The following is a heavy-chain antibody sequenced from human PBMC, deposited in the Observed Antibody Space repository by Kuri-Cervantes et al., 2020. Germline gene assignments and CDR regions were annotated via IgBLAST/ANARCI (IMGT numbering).Heavy chain of an antibody. CDR1: GYTFTYRY. CDR3: ARDAFLFGVSY. CDR2: IIPIFGTA. V-gene: IGHV1-69*05. D-gene: IGHD3-3*01. J-gene: IGHJ4*02. Sequence: SVKVSCKASGYTFTYRYLHWVRQAPGQGLEWMGGIIPIFGTANYAQKFQGRVTITTDESTSTAYMELSSLRSEDTAVYYCARDAFLFGVSYWGQGTLVTVSS.